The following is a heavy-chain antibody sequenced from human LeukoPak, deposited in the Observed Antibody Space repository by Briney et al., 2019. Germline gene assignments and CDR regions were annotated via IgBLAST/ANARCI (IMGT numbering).Heavy chain of an antibody. V-gene: IGHV1-2*02. D-gene: IGHD7-27*01. CDR2: INPNSGGT. J-gene: IGHJ4*02. Sequence: ASVKVSCKASGYTFTGYYMHSVRQAPGQGLEWMGWINPNSGGTNYAQKFQGRVTMTRDTSISTAYMELSRLRSDDTAVYYCARGSELGYYFDYWGQGTLVTVSS. CDR3: ARGSELGYYFDY. CDR1: GYTFTGYY.